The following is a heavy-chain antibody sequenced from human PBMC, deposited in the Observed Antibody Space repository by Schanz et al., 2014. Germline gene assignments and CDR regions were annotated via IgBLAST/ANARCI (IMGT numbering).Heavy chain of an antibody. D-gene: IGHD3-3*01. V-gene: IGHV3-7*01. CDR3: ARDKGGYYPFDY. CDR1: GFTFSSYT. Sequence: VQLVESGGGVVQPGRSLRLSCAASGFTFSSYTMHWVRQAPGEGLEWVANIKQDGSEKYYVDSVKGRFTISRDNAKNSLYLQMNSLTADDTAVYYCARDKGGYYPFDYWGRGTLVTVSS. CDR2: IKQDGSEK. J-gene: IGHJ4*02.